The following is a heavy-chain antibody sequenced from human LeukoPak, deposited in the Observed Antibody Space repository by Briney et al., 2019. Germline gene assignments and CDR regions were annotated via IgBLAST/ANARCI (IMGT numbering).Heavy chain of an antibody. V-gene: IGHV1-46*01. CDR3: AREGRTYYYDSSGYWWFDP. CDR1: GYTFSNYN. CDR2: VNPSGDST. Sequence: ASVKVSCKASGYTFSNYNIHWVRQAPGQGLEWMGIVNPSGDSTNYAQNFQGRVTMTGDTSTSTVYMELRSLRSDDTAVYYCAREGRTYYYDSSGYWWFDPWGQGTLVTVSS. J-gene: IGHJ5*02. D-gene: IGHD3-22*01.